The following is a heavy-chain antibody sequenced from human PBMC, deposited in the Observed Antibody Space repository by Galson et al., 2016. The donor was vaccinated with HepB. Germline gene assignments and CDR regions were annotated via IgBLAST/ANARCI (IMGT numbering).Heavy chain of an antibody. CDR3: TTWLSHHFDY. V-gene: IGHV3-23*01. CDR1: GFTFRNYA. Sequence: SLRLSCAASGFTFRNYALSWVRRAPGKGLEWVSHIDGPTPNTHYADSVRGRFSIYRDNSRDTLYLQIDSLTAEDSAIYYCTTWLSHHFDYWGREPGSPSPQ. D-gene: IGHD6-19*01. CDR2: IDGPTPNT. J-gene: IGHJ4*02.